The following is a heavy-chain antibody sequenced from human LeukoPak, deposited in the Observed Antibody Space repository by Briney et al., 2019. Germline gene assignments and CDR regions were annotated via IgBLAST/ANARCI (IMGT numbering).Heavy chain of an antibody. CDR1: GFTFSSYS. V-gene: IGHV3-30*03. D-gene: IGHD3-22*01. CDR3: ARGGTYYYDSSGPFLDY. J-gene: IGHJ4*02. CDR2: ISYDGSNK. Sequence: GGSLRLSCAASGFTFSSYSMKWVRQAPGKGLEWVAVISYDGSNKYYADSVKGRFTISRDNSKNTLYLQMNSLRAEDTAVYYCARGGTYYYDSSGPFLDYWGQGTLVTVSS.